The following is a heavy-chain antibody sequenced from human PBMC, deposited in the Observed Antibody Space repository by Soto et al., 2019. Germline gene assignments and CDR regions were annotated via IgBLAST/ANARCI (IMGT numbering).Heavy chain of an antibody. V-gene: IGHV3-15*01. CDR1: GFTFSNAW. CDR3: TTVFLASPYYYYGMDV. J-gene: IGHJ6*02. Sequence: PGGSLRLSCAASGFTFSNAWMSWVRQAPGKGLEWVGRIKSKTDGGTTDYAAPVKGRFTISRDDSKNTLYLQMNSLKTEDTAVYCCTTVFLASPYYYYGMDVWGQGTTVTVSS. CDR2: IKSKTDGGTT.